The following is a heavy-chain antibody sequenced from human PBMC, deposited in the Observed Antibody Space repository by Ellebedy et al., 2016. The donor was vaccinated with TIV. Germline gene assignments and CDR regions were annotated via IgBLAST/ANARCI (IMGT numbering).Heavy chain of an antibody. CDR3: AKIPCPSIQLWHDAFDI. CDR1: GFTFSSYV. CDR2: ISGSGGST. J-gene: IGHJ3*02. V-gene: IGHV3-23*01. Sequence: GGSLRLXXAASGFTFSSYVMSWVRQAPGKGLEWVSTISGSGGSTYHADSVKGRFTISRGNSKNTLYLRMNSLRAEDTAVYYCAKIPCPSIQLWHDAFDIWGQGTMVTVSS. D-gene: IGHD5-18*01.